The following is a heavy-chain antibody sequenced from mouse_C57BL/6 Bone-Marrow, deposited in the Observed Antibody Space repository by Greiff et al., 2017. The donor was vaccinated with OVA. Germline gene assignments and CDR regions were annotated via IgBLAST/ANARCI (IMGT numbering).Heavy chain of an antibody. CDR1: GYTFTSYW. Sequence: QVQLQQPGAELVKPGASVKLSCKASGYTFTSYWMHWVKQRPGQGLEWIGMIHPNSGSTNYNEKFKSKATLTVDNSSSTAYMQLSSLTSEDSAVYYCAYDGYSDFAYWGQGTLVTVSA. CDR2: IHPNSGST. CDR3: AYDGYSDFAY. D-gene: IGHD2-3*01. J-gene: IGHJ3*01. V-gene: IGHV1-64*01.